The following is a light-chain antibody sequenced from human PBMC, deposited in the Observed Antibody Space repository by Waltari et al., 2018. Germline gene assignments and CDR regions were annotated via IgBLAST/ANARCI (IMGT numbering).Light chain of an antibody. J-gene: IGKJ1*01. CDR3: QHYVRLPAT. CDR2: GAS. CDR1: QSVSRS. V-gene: IGKV3-20*01. Sequence: IVLTQSPGTLSLSPGERATLSCRASQSVSRSLAWYQQKPGQAPKLLIYGASNRATGIPDRFTGSGSGTDFSLTISSLEPEDFAIYFCQHYVRLPATFGQGTKVEIK.